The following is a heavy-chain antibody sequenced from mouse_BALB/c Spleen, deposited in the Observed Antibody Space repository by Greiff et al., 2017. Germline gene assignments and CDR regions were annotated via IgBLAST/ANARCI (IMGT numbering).Heavy chain of an antibody. CDR2: IWSGGST. CDR3: ARRGEYDYVFDY. D-gene: IGHD2-4*01. Sequence: VKLMESGPGLVQPSQSLSITCTVSGFSLTSYGVHWVRQSPGKGLEWLGVIWSGGSTDYNAAFISRLSISKDNSKSQVFFKMNSLQANDTAIYYCARRGEYDYVFDYWGQGTTLTVSS. J-gene: IGHJ2*01. CDR1: GFSLTSYG. V-gene: IGHV2-2*02.